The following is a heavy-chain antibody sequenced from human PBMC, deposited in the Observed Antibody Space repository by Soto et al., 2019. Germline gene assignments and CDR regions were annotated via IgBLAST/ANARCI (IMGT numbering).Heavy chain of an antibody. CDR2: ISYDGSNK. Sequence: QVQLVESGGGVVQPGRSLRLSCAASGLTFSSYGMHWVRQAPGKGLEWVAVISYDGSNKYYGDSVKGRFTISRDNSKNTLYLQMNSLRAEDTAVYYCAKEVRDRYGFPYYFDYWGQGTLVTVSS. D-gene: IGHD5-18*01. J-gene: IGHJ4*02. CDR1: GLTFSSYG. V-gene: IGHV3-30*18. CDR3: AKEVRDRYGFPYYFDY.